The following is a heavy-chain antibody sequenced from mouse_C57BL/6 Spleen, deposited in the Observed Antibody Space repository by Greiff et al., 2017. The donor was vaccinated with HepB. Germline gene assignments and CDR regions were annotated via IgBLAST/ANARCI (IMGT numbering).Heavy chain of an antibody. D-gene: IGHD2-4*01. J-gene: IGHJ2*01. CDR1: GYSITSGYY. Sequence: EVKLQESGPGLVKPSQSLSLTCSVTGYSITSGYYWNWIRQFPGNKLEWMGYISYDGSNNYNPSLKNRISITRDTSKNQFFLKLNSVTNEDTATYYCAIYYDYLYYFDYWGQGTTLTVSS. CDR3: AIYYDYLYYFDY. V-gene: IGHV3-6*01. CDR2: ISYDGSN.